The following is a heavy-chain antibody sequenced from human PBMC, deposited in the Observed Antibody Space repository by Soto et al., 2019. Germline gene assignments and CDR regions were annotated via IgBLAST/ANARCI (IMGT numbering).Heavy chain of an antibody. J-gene: IGHJ4*02. CDR2: IYGVDSDT. Sequence: GDSLKISCSVSGYIFANYWIGWVRQMPGKGLEWMGIIYGVDSDTKYSPSFQGQVTISADKSIFTAYLQWRSLKASDTAMYYCAALSRLGTKSAFDEWGQGALVTV. CDR1: GYIFANYW. V-gene: IGHV5-51*01. CDR3: AALSRLGTKSAFDE. D-gene: IGHD3-9*01.